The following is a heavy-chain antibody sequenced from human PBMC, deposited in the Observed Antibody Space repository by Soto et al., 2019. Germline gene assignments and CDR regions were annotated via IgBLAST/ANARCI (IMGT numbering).Heavy chain of an antibody. D-gene: IGHD2-2*01. Sequence: QVQLVQSGAEVKKPGSSVKVSCKASGGTFSSYAISWVRQAPGQGLEWMGGIIPISETTNYAQKFQGRVTITADESKSTAYMELGSLRSEDMAVYYCARSQGSSTSLEIYYYYYYGMDVWGQGTTVTVSS. J-gene: IGHJ6*02. CDR1: GGTFSSYA. V-gene: IGHV1-69*01. CDR2: IIPISETT. CDR3: ARSQGSSTSLEIYYYYYYGMDV.